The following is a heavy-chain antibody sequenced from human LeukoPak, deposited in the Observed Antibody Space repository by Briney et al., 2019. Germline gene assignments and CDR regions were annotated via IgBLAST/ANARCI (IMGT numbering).Heavy chain of an antibody. CDR1: GFTIRSNA. V-gene: IGHV3-23*01. CDR2: ISASGSST. Sequence: GGSLRLSCAASGFTIRSNAMGWVRQAPGQGLEWVSSISASGSSTWYTDSVKGRFTIYRDNSKNILSLQMNSLRAEDTALYYCATNYGDYVNWFDPWGQGIRVTVSS. D-gene: IGHD4-17*01. J-gene: IGHJ5*02. CDR3: ATNYGDYVNWFDP.